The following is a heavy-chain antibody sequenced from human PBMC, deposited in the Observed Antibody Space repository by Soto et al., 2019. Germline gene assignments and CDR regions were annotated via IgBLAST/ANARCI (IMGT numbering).Heavy chain of an antibody. CDR2: IIPILGIA. J-gene: IGHJ4*02. V-gene: IGHV1-69*08. Sequence: QVELVQSGAEAKKPGSSVKVSCKAYGGTFSSYTISWVRQAPGQGLEWMGRIIPILGIANYAQKFQGRVTITADKSTSTAYMELSSLRSEDTAVYYCARDSSKCSGSPFLGYWGQGTLVTVSS. CDR1: GGTFSSYT. CDR3: ARDSSKCSGSPFLGY. D-gene: IGHD3-10*02.